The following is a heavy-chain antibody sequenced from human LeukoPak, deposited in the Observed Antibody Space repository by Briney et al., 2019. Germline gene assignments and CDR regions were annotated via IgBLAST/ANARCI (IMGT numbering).Heavy chain of an antibody. J-gene: IGHJ4*02. CDR1: GFTFSSYA. CDR2: ISYDGSNK. Sequence: GRSLRLSCAASGFTFSSYAMHWVRQAPGKGLEWVAVISYDGSNKYYADSVKGRFTISRDNSKNTLCLQMNSLRAEDTAVYYCARRRIGFDYWGQGTLVTVSS. V-gene: IGHV3-30-3*01. CDR3: ARRRIGFDY.